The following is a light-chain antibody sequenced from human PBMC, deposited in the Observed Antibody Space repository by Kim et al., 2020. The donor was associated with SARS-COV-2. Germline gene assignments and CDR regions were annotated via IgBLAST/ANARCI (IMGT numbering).Light chain of an antibody. CDR3: QKYDSAPWT. CDR1: QDISNF. CDR2: AAS. Sequence: DIQMTQSPSSLSASVGDRVTITCRASQDISNFLDWFQLKPGKAPKLLIYAASNLEPGVPSRFSGSGSGTDYTLTVTSLQPEDVATYYCQKYDSAPWTFGQGTRVEIK. V-gene: IGKV1-27*01. J-gene: IGKJ1*01.